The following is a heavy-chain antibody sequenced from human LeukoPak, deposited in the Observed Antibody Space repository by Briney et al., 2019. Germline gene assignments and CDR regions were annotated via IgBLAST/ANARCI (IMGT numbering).Heavy chain of an antibody. CDR3: ARGDSSGYYYVSYFDY. Sequence: PGGSLRLSCAASGFTFDDYAMHWVRQAPGKGLEWVSSISSSSSYIYYADSVKGRFTISRDNAKNSLYLQMNSLRAEDTAVYYCARGDSSGYYYVSYFDYWGQGTLVTVSS. CDR2: ISSSSSYI. CDR1: GFTFDDYA. D-gene: IGHD3-22*01. J-gene: IGHJ4*02. V-gene: IGHV3-21*01.